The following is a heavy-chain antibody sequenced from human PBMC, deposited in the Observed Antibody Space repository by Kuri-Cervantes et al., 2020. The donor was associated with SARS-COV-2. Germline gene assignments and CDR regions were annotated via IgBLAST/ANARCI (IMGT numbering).Heavy chain of an antibody. CDR2: IHYSGNT. Sequence: ESLKISCTVSGGSVSSDSYYWSWIRQPPGKGLEWIGYIHYSGNTNYNPSLKSRVTISVDTSKDQFSLKLSSVTAADTAVYYCARDKFPGRYYYGMDVWGQGTTVTVSS. CDR1: GGSVSSDSYY. CDR3: ARDKFPGRYYYGMDV. J-gene: IGHJ6*02. D-gene: IGHD3-10*01. V-gene: IGHV4-61*01.